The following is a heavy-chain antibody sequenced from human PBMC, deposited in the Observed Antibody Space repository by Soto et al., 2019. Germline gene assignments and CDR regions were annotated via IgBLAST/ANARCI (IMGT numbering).Heavy chain of an antibody. CDR3: VRDNWSSNFDYFGMDV. Sequence: QVQLVQSGAEVKKPGASVKVSCKASGYNFKSFDINWVRQASGQGLEWMGWLKPSSGEAGYAEKFQGRLTMTRDTSTNTVSMELRRLTSXXXXXXXCVRDNWSSNFDYFGMDVWGHGTTVIVS. D-gene: IGHD3-3*01. V-gene: IGHV1-8*02. CDR1: GYNFKSFD. CDR2: LKPSSGEA. J-gene: IGHJ6*02.